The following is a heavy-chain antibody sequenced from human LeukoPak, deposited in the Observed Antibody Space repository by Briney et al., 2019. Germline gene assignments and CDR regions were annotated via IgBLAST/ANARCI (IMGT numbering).Heavy chain of an antibody. CDR1: GYTFTSYY. V-gene: IGHV1-46*01. D-gene: IGHD2-21*02. J-gene: IGHJ4*02. CDR2: INTSGGST. CDR3: ARVSSGQYCGGDCYSDY. Sequence: ASVKVSCKASGYTFTSYYMHWVRQAPGQGLEWMGIINTSGGSTSYAQKFQGRVTMTRDTSTSTVYMELSSLRSEDTAVYYCARVSSGQYCGGDCYSDYWGQGTLVTVSS.